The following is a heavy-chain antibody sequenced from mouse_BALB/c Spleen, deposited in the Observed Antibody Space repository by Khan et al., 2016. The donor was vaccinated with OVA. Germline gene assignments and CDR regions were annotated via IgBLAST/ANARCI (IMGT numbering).Heavy chain of an antibody. CDR1: GYTFTSYY. CDR3: TRGGYGGFAY. CDR2: INPSNGGT. Sequence: VQLQESGAELVKPGASVKLSCKASGYTFTSYYIYWMKQRPGQGLEWIGEINPSNGGTNFNEKFKSKATLTVDKSSSTAYRQLSSLTSEDSAVYYCTRGGYGGFAYWGQGTLVTVSA. D-gene: IGHD1-2*01. V-gene: IGHV1S81*02. J-gene: IGHJ3*01.